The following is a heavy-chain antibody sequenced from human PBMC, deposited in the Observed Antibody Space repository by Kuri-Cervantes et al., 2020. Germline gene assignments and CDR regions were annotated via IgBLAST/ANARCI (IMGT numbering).Heavy chain of an antibody. D-gene: IGHD5-12*01. CDR3: TSGYGDFDY. J-gene: IGHJ4*02. V-gene: IGHV3-49*04. Sequence: GGSLRLSCTASGFTFGDYAMSWVRQAPGKGLEWVGFIRSKAYGGTTEYAASVKGRFTTSRDDSKSIAYLQMNSLKTEDTAVYCCTSGYGDFDYWGQGTLVTVSS. CDR2: IRSKAYGGTT. CDR1: GFTFGDYA.